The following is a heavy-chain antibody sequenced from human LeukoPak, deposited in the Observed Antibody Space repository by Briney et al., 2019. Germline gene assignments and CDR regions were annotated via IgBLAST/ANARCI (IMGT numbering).Heavy chain of an antibody. CDR1: GFTFSSYA. Sequence: GGSLRLSCAASGFTFSSYAMSWVRQAPGRGLEWVSVISGSGGSTSYADSVKGRFTISRDNSMNTLYLQMNSLRAEDTAVYYCAKDDRIQTRRYSYNYWGQGTLVTVSS. CDR2: ISGSGGST. J-gene: IGHJ4*02. V-gene: IGHV3-23*01. CDR3: AKDDRIQTRRYSYNY. D-gene: IGHD5-18*01.